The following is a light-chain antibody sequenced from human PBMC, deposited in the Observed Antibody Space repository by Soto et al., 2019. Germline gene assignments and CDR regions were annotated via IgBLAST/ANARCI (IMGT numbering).Light chain of an antibody. Sequence: DIQKTQSPSTLSASVGDRVTITCRASQSISSWLAWYKQKPGKAPKLLIYKASSLESGVPSRFSGSGSGTEFTLTISSLQPDDFATYYCQQYNSYSTFGQGTKVEIK. V-gene: IGKV1-5*03. CDR1: QSISSW. CDR2: KAS. CDR3: QQYNSYST. J-gene: IGKJ1*01.